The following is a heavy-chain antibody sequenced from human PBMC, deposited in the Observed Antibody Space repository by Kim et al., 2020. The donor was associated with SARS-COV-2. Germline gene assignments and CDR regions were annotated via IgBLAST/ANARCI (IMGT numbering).Heavy chain of an antibody. J-gene: IGHJ4*02. CDR3: ARDLSHGGSPTYDY. CDR1: GGSISSYY. V-gene: IGHV4-59*01. CDR2: IYYSGST. Sequence: SETLSLTCTVSGGSISSYYWSWIRQPPGKGLEWIGYIYYSGSTNYNPSLKSRVTISVDTSKNQFSLKLSSVTAADTAVYYCARDLSHGGSPTYDYWGQGTLVTVSS.